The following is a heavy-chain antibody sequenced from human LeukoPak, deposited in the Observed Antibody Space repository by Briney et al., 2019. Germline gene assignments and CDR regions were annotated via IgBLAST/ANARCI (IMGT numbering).Heavy chain of an antibody. CDR1: GGTFSSYA. Sequence: ASVKVSCKASGGTFSSYAISWVRQAPGQGLEWMGRIIPILGIANYAQKFQGRVTITADKSTSTAYMELNSLRSEDTAVYYCARDRDVNYYDSSGYSAPRYYYGMDVWGQGTTVTVSS. J-gene: IGHJ6*02. V-gene: IGHV1-69*04. D-gene: IGHD3-22*01. CDR3: ARDRDVNYYDSSGYSAPRYYYGMDV. CDR2: IIPILGIA.